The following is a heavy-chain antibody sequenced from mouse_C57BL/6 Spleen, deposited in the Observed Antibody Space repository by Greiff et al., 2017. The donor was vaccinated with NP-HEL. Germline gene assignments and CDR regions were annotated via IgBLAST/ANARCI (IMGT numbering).Heavy chain of an antibody. CDR3: ASGGFAY. D-gene: IGHD3-2*02. CDR2: IDPSDSYT. CDR1: GYTFTSYW. Sequence: VQLQQSGAELVMPGASVKLSCKASGYTFTSYWMHWVKQRPGQGLEWIGEIDPSDSYTNYNQKFKGKSTLTVDKSSSTAYMQLSSLTSEDSAVYYWASGGFAYWGQGTLVTVSA. V-gene: IGHV1-69*01. J-gene: IGHJ3*01.